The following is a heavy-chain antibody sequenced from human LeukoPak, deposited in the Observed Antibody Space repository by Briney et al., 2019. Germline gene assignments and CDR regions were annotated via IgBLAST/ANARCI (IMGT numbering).Heavy chain of an antibody. J-gene: IGHJ4*02. CDR3: AREYYDFWSGYYLTFDY. CDR1: GYTFTGYY. D-gene: IGHD3-3*01. Sequence: GASVEVSCKASGYTFTGYYMHWVRQAPGQGLEWMGWINPNSGGTNYAQKFQGRVTMTRDTSISTAYMELSRLRSDDTAVYYCAREYYDFWSGYYLTFDYWGQGTLVTVSS. CDR2: INPNSGGT. V-gene: IGHV1-2*02.